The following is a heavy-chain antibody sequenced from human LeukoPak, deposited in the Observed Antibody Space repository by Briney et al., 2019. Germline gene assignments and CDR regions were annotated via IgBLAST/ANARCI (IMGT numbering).Heavy chain of an antibody. J-gene: IGHJ5*02. CDR1: GGSVNSYY. CDR3: ARDSGTSGEVKFDP. Sequence: SETLSLTCTVSGGSVNSYYLTWIRQPAGKTLEWIGRIYDGGSTNYNPSLKSRVTMSVDTSKNQISLKLKSVTAADTAVYYCARDSGTSGEVKFDPWGQGALVTVSS. V-gene: IGHV4-4*07. CDR2: IYDGGST. D-gene: IGHD3-10*01.